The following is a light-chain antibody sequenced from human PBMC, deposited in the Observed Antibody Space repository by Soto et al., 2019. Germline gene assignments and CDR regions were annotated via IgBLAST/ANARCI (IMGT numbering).Light chain of an antibody. CDR3: QQSFSTPRT. CDR2: AAS. CDR1: QSINSY. V-gene: IGKV1-39*01. J-gene: IGKJ1*01. Sequence: DIQMTQSPSSQSASVGDRVTITCRASQSINSYLNWYQQKPGKAPKLLIYAASSLQSGVPSRFSGSGSETDFTLTITRQQPDDFATYYCQQSFSTPRTFGQGTRVEI.